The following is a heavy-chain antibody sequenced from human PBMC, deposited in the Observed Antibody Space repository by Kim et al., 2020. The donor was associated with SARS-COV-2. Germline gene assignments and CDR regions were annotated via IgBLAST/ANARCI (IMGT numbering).Heavy chain of an antibody. CDR2: T. CDR3: GDYRGAGSHYTY. D-gene: IGHD3-10*01. V-gene: IGHV3-23*05. Sequence: TYYADSVKGRFTISRDNSQNMLYLQTRSLSGEDTAVYYCGDYRGAGSHYTYWGQGTLVTVSS. J-gene: IGHJ4*02.